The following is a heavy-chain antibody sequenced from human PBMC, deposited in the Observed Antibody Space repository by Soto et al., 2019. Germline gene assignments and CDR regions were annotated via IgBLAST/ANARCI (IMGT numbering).Heavy chain of an antibody. CDR2: INPNSGGT. CDR1: GYTFTGYY. CDR3: ARGRSSSSRFLLLDY. D-gene: IGHD6-6*01. J-gene: IGHJ4*02. V-gene: IGHV1-2*04. Sequence: ASVKVSCKASGYTFTGYYMHWVRQAPGQGLEWMGWINPNSGGTNYAQKFQGWVTMTRDTSISTAYMELSRLRSDDTAVYYCARGRSSSSRFLLLDYWGQGTLVTVSS.